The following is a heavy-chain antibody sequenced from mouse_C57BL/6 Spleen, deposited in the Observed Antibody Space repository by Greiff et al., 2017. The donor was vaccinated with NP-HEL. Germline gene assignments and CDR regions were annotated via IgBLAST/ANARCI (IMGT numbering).Heavy chain of an antibody. Sequence: QVQLQQSGPELVKPGASVKISCKASGYAFSSSWLNWVKQRPGRGLGWIGRIYPGDGDTNYNGKFTGKATLTADKSSSTAYMQLSSLASEDSAVYFCARDYGSSPLDYWGQGTTLTVSS. D-gene: IGHD1-1*01. CDR2: IYPGDGDT. J-gene: IGHJ2*01. V-gene: IGHV1-82*01. CDR3: ARDYGSSPLDY. CDR1: GYAFSSSW.